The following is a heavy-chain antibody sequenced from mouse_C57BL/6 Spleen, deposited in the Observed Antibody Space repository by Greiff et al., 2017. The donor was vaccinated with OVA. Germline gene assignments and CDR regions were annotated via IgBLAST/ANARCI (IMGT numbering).Heavy chain of an antibody. V-gene: IGHV8-12*01. CDR3: ARRLLLHYAMDY. CDR1: GFSLSTSGMG. CDR2: IYWDDDK. J-gene: IGHJ4*01. Sequence: QVTLKESGPGILQSSQTLSLTCSFSGFSLSTSGMGVSWIRQPSGKGLEWLAHIYWDDDKRYNPSLQSRLTISKDTSRNQVFLKITSVDTADTATYYCARRLLLHYAMDYWGQGTSVTVSS. D-gene: IGHD1-1*01.